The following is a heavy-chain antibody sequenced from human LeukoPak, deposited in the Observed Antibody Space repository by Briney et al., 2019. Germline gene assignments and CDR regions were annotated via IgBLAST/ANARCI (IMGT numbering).Heavy chain of an antibody. CDR2: MNPNSGNT. CDR3: ARGLWGAVAGTGYYFDY. D-gene: IGHD6-19*01. J-gene: IGHJ4*02. Sequence: ASVKVSCKASGYTLTSYDINWVRQATGQGLEWMGWMNPNSGNTGYAQKFQGRVTMTRNTSISTAYMELSSLRSEDTAVYYCARGLWGAVAGTGYYFDYWGQGTLVTVSS. V-gene: IGHV1-8*01. CDR1: GYTLTSYD.